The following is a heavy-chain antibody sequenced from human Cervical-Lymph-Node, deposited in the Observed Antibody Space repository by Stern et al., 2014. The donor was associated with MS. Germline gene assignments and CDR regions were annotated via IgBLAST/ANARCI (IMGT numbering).Heavy chain of an antibody. CDR2: IYWDDDK. V-gene: IGHV2-5*02. J-gene: IGHJ4*02. CDR3: AHLTTATALDY. Sequence: ESDPTLVKPTQTLTLTCTFSGFSLSTSGVGVGWIRQPPGKALEWLALIYWDDDKRYSPSLESRLTITKDTSKNLVVLTMTNMDPVDTATYYCAHLTTATALDYWGQGTLVTVSS. D-gene: IGHD1-1*01. CDR1: GFSLSTSGVG.